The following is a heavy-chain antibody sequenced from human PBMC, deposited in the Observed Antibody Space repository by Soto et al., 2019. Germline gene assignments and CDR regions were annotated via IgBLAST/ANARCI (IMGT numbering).Heavy chain of an antibody. V-gene: IGHV3-30-3*01. CDR2: ISYDGSNK. J-gene: IGHJ6*02. CDR3: ARTSGWNYYYYGMDV. Sequence: PGGSLRLSCAASGFTFSSYAMHWVRQAPGKGLEWVAVISYDGSNKYYADSVKGRFTISRDNSKNTLYLQMNSLRAEDTAVYYCARTSGWNYYYYGMDVWGQGTTVTVSS. CDR1: GFTFSSYA. D-gene: IGHD3-3*01.